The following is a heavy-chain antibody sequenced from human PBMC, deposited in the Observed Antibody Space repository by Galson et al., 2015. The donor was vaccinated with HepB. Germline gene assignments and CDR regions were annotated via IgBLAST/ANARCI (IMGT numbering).Heavy chain of an antibody. J-gene: IGHJ4*02. CDR2: IYYSGST. D-gene: IGHD6-19*01. Sequence: SETLSLTCTVSGGSISSSSYYWGWIRQPPGKRLEWIGSIYYSGSTYYNPSLKSRVTISVDTSKNQFSLKLSSVTAADTAVYYCASPIAVAGTNDYWGQGTLVTVSS. V-gene: IGHV4-39*07. CDR3: ASPIAVAGTNDY. CDR1: GGSISSSSYY.